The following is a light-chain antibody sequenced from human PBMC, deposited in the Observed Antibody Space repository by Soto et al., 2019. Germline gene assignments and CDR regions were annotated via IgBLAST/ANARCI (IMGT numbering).Light chain of an antibody. CDR2: AAS. V-gene: IGKV3-15*01. J-gene: IGKJ1*01. CDR3: QRYNIWPPWT. CDR1: QSVNSN. Sequence: DIVLTQSPGTLYLSPGERAILSSSASQSVNSNLAWYQQKPGQAPRLIIYAASTRATGIPARFSGSGSGTDFTLTISSLKSEDFAVYYCQRYNIWPPWTFGQGTKVDI.